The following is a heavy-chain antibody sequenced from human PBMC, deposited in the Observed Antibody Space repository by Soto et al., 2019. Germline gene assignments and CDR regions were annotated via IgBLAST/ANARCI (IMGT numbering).Heavy chain of an antibody. CDR2: INAYNGNT. CDR3: AMVDVYFTPSPQDV. Sequence: QVQLVQSGAEVKNPGASVKVSCKASGYRFTSYGIGWVRQAPGQGLEWMGWINAYNGNTNYAQNIQGRVTLTTDTSTSTAYMELRSLRSNDTAVYYCAMVDVYFTPSPQDVWGQGTTVTVSS. J-gene: IGHJ6*02. V-gene: IGHV1-18*01. D-gene: IGHD2-8*01. CDR1: GYRFTSYG.